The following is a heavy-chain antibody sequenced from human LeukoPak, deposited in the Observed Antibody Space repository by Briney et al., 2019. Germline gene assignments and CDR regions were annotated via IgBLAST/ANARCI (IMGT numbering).Heavy chain of an antibody. CDR1: GGSISSHY. V-gene: IGHV4-4*08. Sequence: PSETLSLTCTVSGGSISSHYWGWIRQPPGQGLEWIGYVHSSGGANYNPSLNSRVTMSVDTSKDRLSLRLSSVTAADTAVYYCARDQAGLFDYWGQGTLVTVSS. J-gene: IGHJ4*02. CDR3: ARDQAGLFDY. CDR2: VHSSGGA.